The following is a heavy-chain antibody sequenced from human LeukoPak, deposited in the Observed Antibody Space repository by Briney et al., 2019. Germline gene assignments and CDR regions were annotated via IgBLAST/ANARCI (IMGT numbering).Heavy chain of an antibody. CDR1: GGSFSGYY. V-gene: IGHV4-34*01. CDR3: ARGSYDSSGSDNKIFDY. CDR2: INHSGST. J-gene: IGHJ4*02. D-gene: IGHD3-22*01. Sequence: PSETLSLTCAVYGGSFSGYYWSWIRQPPGKGLEWIGEINHSGSTNYNPSLKSRVTISVDTSKNQFSLKLSSVTAADTAVYYCARGSYDSSGSDNKIFDYWGQGTLVTVSS.